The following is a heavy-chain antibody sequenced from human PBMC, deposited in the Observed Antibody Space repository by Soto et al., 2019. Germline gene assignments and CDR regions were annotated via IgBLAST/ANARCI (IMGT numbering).Heavy chain of an antibody. CDR1: GGSISSYY. V-gene: IGHV4-59*01. J-gene: IGHJ4*02. Sequence: PSETLSLTCTVSGGSISSYYWSWIRQPPGNGLVFFVYIFYSGSTIFTLSFKSRFPISVDTSKNYFSLKLNFLTAADTAFFYCARENGLRPSLSYGTFDYWGQGTLVTVSS. D-gene: IGHD5-18*01. CDR2: IFYSGST. CDR3: ARENGLRPSLSYGTFDY.